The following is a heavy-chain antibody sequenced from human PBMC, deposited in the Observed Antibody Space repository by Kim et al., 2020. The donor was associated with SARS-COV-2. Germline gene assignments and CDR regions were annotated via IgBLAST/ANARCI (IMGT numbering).Heavy chain of an antibody. CDR2: ISSASSYI. CDR3: ARDTQWLQLNS. J-gene: IGHJ4*02. V-gene: IGHV3-21*01. Sequence: GGSLRLSCAASGFIFSDYIMEWVRQTPGGGLEWVASISSASSYIYYADSVRGRFTISRDNAKNSLYLQMNSLKAEDTAIYFCARDTQWLQLNSWGQGTRVTVAS. D-gene: IGHD6-19*01. CDR1: GFIFSDYI.